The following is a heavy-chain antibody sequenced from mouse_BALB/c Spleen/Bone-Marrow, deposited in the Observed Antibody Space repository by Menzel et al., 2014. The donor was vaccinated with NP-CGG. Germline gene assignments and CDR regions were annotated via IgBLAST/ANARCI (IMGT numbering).Heavy chain of an antibody. Sequence: EVHLVESGPGLVKPSQSLSLPCTVTGYSITSHYACDWIQQFPGNKLEWMGYISSSGITSYNPSLKGRISITRDTSKNHFFLQLNSVTTEDTATYFCARSGNFFDYWGQGTTLTVSS. V-gene: IGHV3-2*02. J-gene: IGHJ2*01. CDR2: ISSSGIT. D-gene: IGHD3-1*01. CDR1: GYSITSHYA. CDR3: ARSGNFFDY.